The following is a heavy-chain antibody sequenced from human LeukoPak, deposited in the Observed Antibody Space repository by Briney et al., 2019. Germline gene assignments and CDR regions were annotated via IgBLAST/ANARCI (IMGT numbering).Heavy chain of an antibody. CDR1: GGSISGSNYY. CDR2: VYYSGST. V-gene: IGHV4-39*07. CDR3: ARDSVVTYYFDY. J-gene: IGHJ4*02. D-gene: IGHD3-22*01. Sequence: SETLSLTCTVSGGSISGSNYYWGWIRQPPGKGLEWIGVVYYSGSTYYSSSFKSRVTISVDTSKNQFSLKLSSVTAADTAVYYCARDSVVTYYFDYWGQGTLVTVSS.